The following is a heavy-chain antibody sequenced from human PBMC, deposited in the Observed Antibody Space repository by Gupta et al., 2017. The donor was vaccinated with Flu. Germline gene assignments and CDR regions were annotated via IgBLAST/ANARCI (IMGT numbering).Heavy chain of an antibody. CDR1: FSNYV. Sequence: FSNYVMRWVRQETGKGLEWISMISGSWIRTSYEESVQVRFRFCREESKNKGYWQKNSLRAEDTGVYYCAKGGVKLDKYGDGWGRGTQVTVSS. V-gene: IGHV3-23*01. D-gene: IGHD3-16*01. J-gene: IGHJ2*01. CDR3: AKGGVKLDKYGDG. CDR2: ISGSWIRT.